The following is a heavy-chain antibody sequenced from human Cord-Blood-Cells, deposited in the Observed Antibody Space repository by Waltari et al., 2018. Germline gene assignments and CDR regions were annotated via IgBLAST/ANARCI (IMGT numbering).Heavy chain of an antibody. Sequence: KPGASVKVSCKASGYTFTSYAMHWVRQAPGQRLEWMGWINAGNGNTKYSQKFQGRVTITRDTSASTAYMELSCLRSEDTAVYYCARSRGTFLTFDYWGQGTLVTVSS. CDR2: INAGNGNT. V-gene: IGHV1-3*01. D-gene: IGHD1-1*01. CDR3: ARSRGTFLTFDY. J-gene: IGHJ4*02. CDR1: GYTFTSYA.